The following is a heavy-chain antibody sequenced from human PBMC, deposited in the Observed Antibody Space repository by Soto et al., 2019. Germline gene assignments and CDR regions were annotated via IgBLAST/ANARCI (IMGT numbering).Heavy chain of an antibody. J-gene: IGHJ6*02. Sequence: GGSLRLSCAASGFTFSNAWMNWVRQAPGKGLEWVGRIKSKTDGGTTDYAAPVKGRFTISRDDSKNTLYLQMNSLKTEDTAVYYCTTVDLEIVGVKDYGMDVWGQGTTVTVSS. D-gene: IGHD1-26*01. CDR1: GFTFSNAW. CDR2: IKSKTDGGTT. CDR3: TTVDLEIVGVKDYGMDV. V-gene: IGHV3-15*07.